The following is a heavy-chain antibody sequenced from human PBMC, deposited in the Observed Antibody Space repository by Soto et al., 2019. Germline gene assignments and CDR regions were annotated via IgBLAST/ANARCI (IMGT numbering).Heavy chain of an antibody. V-gene: IGHV3-30-3*01. J-gene: IGHJ5*02. D-gene: IGHD3-10*01. CDR2: ISTDGCNK. CDR1: GFTFSSYA. Sequence: TGGSLRLSCAASGFTFSSYAMHWVRQAPGKGLEWVAVISTDGCNKYYADSVKGRFTFFFNDTETTQIYTISLHEALPSYFSVALDLCAGDGDAPPWG. CDR3: LDLCAGDGDAPP.